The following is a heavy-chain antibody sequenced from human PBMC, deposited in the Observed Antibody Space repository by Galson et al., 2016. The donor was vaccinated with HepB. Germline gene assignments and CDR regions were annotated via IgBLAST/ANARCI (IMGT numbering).Heavy chain of an antibody. CDR2: ISGAGTFT. CDR1: GFTFSVYY. D-gene: IGHD3-16*02. Sequence: LRLSCAASGFTFSVYYMSWIRQTPGKGLEWVSFISGAGTFTNYVDSVKGRFTISRDNAKNSLFLQMDSLRVEDTAEYYCTRENYRPIDLGQGTLVTVSS. V-gene: IGHV3-11*06. J-gene: IGHJ4*02. CDR3: TRENYRPID.